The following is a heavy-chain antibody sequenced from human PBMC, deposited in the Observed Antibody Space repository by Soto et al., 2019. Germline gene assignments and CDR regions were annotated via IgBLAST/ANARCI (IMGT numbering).Heavy chain of an antibody. CDR3: ARALVTDYNSRDYHYYFAMDV. Sequence: SETLSLTCVVSGGPVSGDDLYWSWIRHLPGKGLEWIANVYHTGTTYYNPSLKSRVSMSVDTSQNQFSLILASVTAAETAVYYCARALVTDYNSRDYHYYFAMDVWGQGTSVTVYS. CDR2: VYHTGTT. V-gene: IGHV4-31*02. J-gene: IGHJ6*02. D-gene: IGHD3-22*01. CDR1: GGPVSGDDLY.